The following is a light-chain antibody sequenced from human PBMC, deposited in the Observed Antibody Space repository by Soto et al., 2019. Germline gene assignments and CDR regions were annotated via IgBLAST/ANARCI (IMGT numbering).Light chain of an antibody. J-gene: IGKJ1*01. CDR1: QDISSN. CDR3: QHYDTGPTWT. CDR2: DVS. Sequence: DIQMTQSPPSLSGFVGDRVSITCQSSQDISSNLNWYQQKAGEAPRLLISDVSTLETGVPSRFSGSGSGTDYTLTIASLQPEDTATYDWQHYDTGPTWTFGQGTKVQ. V-gene: IGKV1-33*01.